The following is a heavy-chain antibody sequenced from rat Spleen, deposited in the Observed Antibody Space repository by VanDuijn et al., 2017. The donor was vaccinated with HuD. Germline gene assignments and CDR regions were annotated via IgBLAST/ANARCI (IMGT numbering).Heavy chain of an antibody. V-gene: IGHV5-7*01. J-gene: IGHJ2*01. CDR3: ARHAYYYSGDVNY. CDR1: GFTFSDYN. D-gene: IGHD1-1*01. Sequence: EVQLVESGGGLVQPGRSLKLSCAASGFTFSDYNMAWVRQAPKKGLEWVATISYDGSSTYYRDSVKGRFTISRDNAKSTLYLQMDSLRSEDTATYYCARHAYYYSGDVNYWGQGVMVTVSS. CDR2: ISYDGSST.